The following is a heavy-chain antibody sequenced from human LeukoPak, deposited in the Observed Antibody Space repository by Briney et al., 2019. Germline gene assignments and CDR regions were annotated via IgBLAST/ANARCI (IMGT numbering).Heavy chain of an antibody. Sequence: PGGSLRLSCAASGITFNTYWLHWVRQVPEKGLEWLSGINSDGRTTKYADSVKGRFIISRDNAKNTLYLQMSSLRAEDTAVYYCATVIGGGYYLGDAFDIWGQGTMVTVSS. CDR2: INSDGRTT. D-gene: IGHD3-3*01. CDR1: GITFNTYW. CDR3: ATVIGGGYYLGDAFDI. J-gene: IGHJ3*02. V-gene: IGHV3-74*03.